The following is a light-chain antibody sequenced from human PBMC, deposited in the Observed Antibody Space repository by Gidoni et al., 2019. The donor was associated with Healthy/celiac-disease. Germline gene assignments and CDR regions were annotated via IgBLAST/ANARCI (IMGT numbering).Light chain of an antibody. CDR2: NNT. V-gene: IGLV1-44*01. CDR1: SSNIGINT. CDR3: AAWDDSLNGHVV. J-gene: IGLJ2*01. Sequence: QSVLTQPPSAYGTPGQSVTISCSGSSSNIGINTVNWYPHLPGPAPKLLIYNNTQRPPGVPDRFSGSKSCTSASLAISGLQSEDEADYYCAAWDDSLNGHVVFGGGTKLTVL.